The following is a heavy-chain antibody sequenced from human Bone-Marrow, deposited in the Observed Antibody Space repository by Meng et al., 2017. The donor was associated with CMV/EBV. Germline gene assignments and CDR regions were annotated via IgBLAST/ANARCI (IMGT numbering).Heavy chain of an antibody. V-gene: IGHV3-66*02. CDR1: GFTVSSNY. CDR3: ARIAAVAGTRGAFDS. J-gene: IGHJ3*02. Sequence: GESLKISCAASGFTVSSNYMSWVRQAPGKGLEWVSVIYSGGSTYYADSVKGRFTISRDNSKNTLYLQMNSLRAEDTAVYYCARIAAVAGTRGAFDSWGQGTMVTFSS. D-gene: IGHD6-19*01. CDR2: IYSGGST.